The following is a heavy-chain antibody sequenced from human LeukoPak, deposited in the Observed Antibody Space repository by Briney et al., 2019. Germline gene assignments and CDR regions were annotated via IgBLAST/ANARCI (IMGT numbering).Heavy chain of an antibody. J-gene: IGHJ4*02. CDR2: ISYDGNNK. CDR3: ARELVVVTTISGHY. D-gene: IGHD2-21*02. V-gene: IGHV3-30-3*01. Sequence: GGSLRLSCAASGFSFSSYDMNWVRQAPGKGLEWVALISYDGNNKYYADSVKGRFTISRDNSKNTLYLQMNSLRAGDTAVYYCARELVVVTTISGHYWGQGTLVTVSS. CDR1: GFSFSSYD.